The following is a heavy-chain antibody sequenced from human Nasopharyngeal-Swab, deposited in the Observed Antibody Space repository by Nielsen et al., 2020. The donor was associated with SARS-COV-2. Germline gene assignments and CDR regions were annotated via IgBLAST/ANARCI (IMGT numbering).Heavy chain of an antibody. D-gene: IGHD6-13*01. J-gene: IGHJ3*02. Sequence: GGSLKISCAASGFTFSSYWMSWVRQAPGKGLEWVANIKQDGSEKYYVDSVKGRFTISRDNAKNSLYLQMNSLRAEDTAVYYCAARYSSSWWDAFDIWGQGTMVTVSS. CDR2: IKQDGSEK. CDR3: AARYSSSWWDAFDI. V-gene: IGHV3-7*01. CDR1: GFTFSSYW.